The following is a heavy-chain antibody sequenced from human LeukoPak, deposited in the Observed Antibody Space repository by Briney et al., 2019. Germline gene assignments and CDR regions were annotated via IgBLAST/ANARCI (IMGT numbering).Heavy chain of an antibody. D-gene: IGHD2-15*01. J-gene: IGHJ4*02. CDR1: GFTFDDYA. V-gene: IGHV3-9*01. CDR2: ISWNSGSI. CDR3: ARGYRGYEY. Sequence: GGSLRLSCAASGFTFDDYAMHWVRQAPGKGLEWVSGISWNSGSIGYADSVKGRFTISRDNAKNSLYLQMNSLRAEDTALYYCARGYRGYEYWGQGTLVTVSS.